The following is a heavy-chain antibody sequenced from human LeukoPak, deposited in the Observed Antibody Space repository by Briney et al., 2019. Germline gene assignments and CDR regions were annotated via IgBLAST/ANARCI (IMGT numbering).Heavy chain of an antibody. D-gene: IGHD5-18*01. Sequence: GESLKISCKASGYSFTTYWIGWVRQMPGKGLEWMGIIDPSVSETRYTPSFEGQVTISADKSLTTAYLQWNSLKASDTALYYCARQTAMGRSGDYWGQGTLVTVSS. CDR1: GYSFTTYW. J-gene: IGHJ4*02. CDR3: ARQTAMGRSGDY. V-gene: IGHV5-51*01. CDR2: IDPSVSET.